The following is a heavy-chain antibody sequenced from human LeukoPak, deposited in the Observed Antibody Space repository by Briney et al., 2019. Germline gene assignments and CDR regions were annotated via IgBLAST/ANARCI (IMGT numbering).Heavy chain of an antibody. CDR2: ISSSGSTI. J-gene: IGHJ1*01. Sequence: PGGSLRLSCAASGFTFSDYYMSWIRQAPGKGLEWVSYISSSGSTIYYADSVKGRFTISRDNAKNSLYLQMNSLRAEDTAVYYCASDITYCGGDCYPRGYFQHWGRGTLVTVSS. V-gene: IGHV3-11*01. CDR1: GFTFSDYY. CDR3: ASDITYCGGDCYPRGYFQH. D-gene: IGHD2-21*02.